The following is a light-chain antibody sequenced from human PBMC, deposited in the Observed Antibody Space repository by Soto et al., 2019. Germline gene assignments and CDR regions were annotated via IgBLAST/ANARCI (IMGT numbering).Light chain of an antibody. CDR3: QSYDSSLSGSV. V-gene: IGLV1-40*01. CDR1: SSNIGAGYE. Sequence: QPVLTQPPSVSGAPGQGVTISCTGSSSNIGAGYEVHWYQQLPGTAPRLLIYGNVNRRSGVPHRFSGSKSGTSASLVITGLQAEDEADYYCQSYDSSLSGSVFGGGTQLTVL. J-gene: IGLJ3*02. CDR2: GNV.